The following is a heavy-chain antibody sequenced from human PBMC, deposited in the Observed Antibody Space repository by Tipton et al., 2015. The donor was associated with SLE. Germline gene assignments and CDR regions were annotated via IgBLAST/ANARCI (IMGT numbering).Heavy chain of an antibody. Sequence: TLSLTCAVYGGSFNDYYWSWIRQPPGKGLEWIGEINHSGSTNYNPSLKSRATISVDTSKNQFSLKLSSVTAADTAVYYCARVGSDFWSGFNWFDPWGQGTLVTVSS. CDR3: ARVGSDFWSGFNWFDP. D-gene: IGHD3-3*01. J-gene: IGHJ5*02. CDR1: GGSFNDYY. V-gene: IGHV4-34*01. CDR2: INHSGST.